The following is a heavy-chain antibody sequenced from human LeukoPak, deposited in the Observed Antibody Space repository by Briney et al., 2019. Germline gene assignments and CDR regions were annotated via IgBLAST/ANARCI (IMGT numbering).Heavy chain of an antibody. Sequence: GGSLRLSCAASGFTFSSYGMHWVRQAPGKGLEWVAVIWYDGSNKYYADSVKGRFTISRDNSKNTLYLQMNSLRAEDTAVYYCAKAKSYYYYGMDVWGQGTTVTVSS. CDR3: AKAKSYYYYGMDV. CDR2: IWYDGSNK. CDR1: GFTFSSYG. V-gene: IGHV3-33*06. J-gene: IGHJ6*02.